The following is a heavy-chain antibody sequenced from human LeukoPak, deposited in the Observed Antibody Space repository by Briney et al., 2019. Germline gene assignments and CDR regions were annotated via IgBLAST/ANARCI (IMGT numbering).Heavy chain of an antibody. CDR1: GGSISSYY. D-gene: IGHD1-26*01. Sequence: SETLSLTCTVSGGSISSYYWSWIRQPPGKGLEWIGYIYYSGSTNYNPSLKSRVTISVDTSKNQFSLKLSSVTAADTAVYYCARLSSSGSYYTWFDPWGQGTLVTVSS. CDR3: ARLSSSGSYYTWFDP. J-gene: IGHJ5*02. V-gene: IGHV4-59*01. CDR2: IYYSGST.